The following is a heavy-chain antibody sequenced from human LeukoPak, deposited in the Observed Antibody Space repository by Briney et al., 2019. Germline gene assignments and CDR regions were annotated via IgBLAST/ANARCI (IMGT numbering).Heavy chain of an antibody. Sequence: GVSLRLSCAASGFTFSSYWMHWVRQAPGKGLVWVSRINSDGSSTSYADSVKGRFTISRDNAKNTLYLQMNSLRAEDTAVYYCAREVSGSSYFDYWGQGTLVTVSS. CDR3: AREVSGSSYFDY. CDR1: GFTFSSYW. CDR2: INSDGSST. J-gene: IGHJ4*02. D-gene: IGHD1-26*01. V-gene: IGHV3-74*01.